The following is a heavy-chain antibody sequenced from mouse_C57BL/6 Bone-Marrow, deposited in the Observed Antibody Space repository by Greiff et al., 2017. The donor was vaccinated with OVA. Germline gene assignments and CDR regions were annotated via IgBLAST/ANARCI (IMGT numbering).Heavy chain of an antibody. CDR1: GFTFSSYA. J-gene: IGHJ4*01. Sequence: DVMLVESGGGLVKPGGSLTLSCAASGFTFSSYAMSWVRQTPEKRLEWVATISDGGSYTYYPDNVKGRFTISRDNAKNNLYLQMSHLKSEDTAMYYCARKEPPVDYWGQGTSVTVSS. CDR3: ARKEPPVDY. V-gene: IGHV5-4*03. CDR2: ISDGGSYT.